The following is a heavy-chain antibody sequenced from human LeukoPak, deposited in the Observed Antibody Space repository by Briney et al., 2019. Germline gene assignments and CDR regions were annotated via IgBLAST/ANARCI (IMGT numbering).Heavy chain of an antibody. J-gene: IGHJ6*03. V-gene: IGHV1-69*13. CDR3: ARGLAARRLYYYYMDV. D-gene: IGHD6-6*01. Sequence: SVKVSFKASGGTFSSYAISWVRQAPGQGLEWMGGIIPIFGTANYAKKFQGRVTITADESTSTAYMELSSLRSEDTAVYYCARGLAARRLYYYYMDVWGKGTTVTVSS. CDR1: GGTFSSYA. CDR2: IIPIFGTA.